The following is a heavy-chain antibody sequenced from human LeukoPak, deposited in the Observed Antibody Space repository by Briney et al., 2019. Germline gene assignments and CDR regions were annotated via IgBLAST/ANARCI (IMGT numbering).Heavy chain of an antibody. D-gene: IGHD6-13*01. Sequence: PGGSLRLSCAASGFTFSSYGMHWVRQAPGKGLEWVAVIWYDGSNKYYADSVKGRFTISRDNSKNTLYLQMNSLRAEDTAVYYCARHGGLLEAAGYWGQGTLVTVSS. V-gene: IGHV3-33*01. J-gene: IGHJ4*02. CDR3: ARHGGLLEAAGY. CDR1: GFTFSSYG. CDR2: IWYDGSNK.